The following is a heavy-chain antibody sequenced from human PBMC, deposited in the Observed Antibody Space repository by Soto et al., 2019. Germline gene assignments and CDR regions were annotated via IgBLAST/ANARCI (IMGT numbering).Heavy chain of an antibody. CDR1: GFTLSDYY. CDR2: ISYRGSAK. CDR3: AREGFRAVMSYYGMDV. J-gene: IGHJ6*02. V-gene: IGHV3-11*04. Sequence: GGSLRLSCAASGFTLSDYYMSWIRQAPGKGLEWVSYISYRGSAKYYADSVKGRFTVSRDNTKNSLYLQMNSLRAEDTAVYYCAREGFRAVMSYYGMDVWGQGTKVTVSS. D-gene: IGHD3-16*01.